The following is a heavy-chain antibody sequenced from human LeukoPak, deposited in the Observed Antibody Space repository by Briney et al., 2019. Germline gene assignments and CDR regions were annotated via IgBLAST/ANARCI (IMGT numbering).Heavy chain of an antibody. CDR2: MNPNTGNA. V-gene: IGHV1-8*02. CDR3: ARVRSNSDGGYFDY. J-gene: IGHJ4*02. D-gene: IGHD6-6*01. CDR1: GYTFTNFD. Sequence: ASMKVSCKASGYTFTNFDINWVRQATGQGLEWMGWMNPNTGNAGYAQKLQGRVTMTTDTSTSTAYMELRSLRSDDTAVYYCARVRSNSDGGYFDYWGQGTLVTVSS.